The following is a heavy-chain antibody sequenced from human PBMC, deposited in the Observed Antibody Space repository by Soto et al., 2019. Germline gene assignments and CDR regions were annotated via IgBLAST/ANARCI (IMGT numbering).Heavy chain of an antibody. D-gene: IGHD2-15*01. CDR1: GYTFTSYA. V-gene: IGHV1-3*01. J-gene: IGHJ5*02. CDR3: ARETPGWFGP. CDR2: INAGNGNT. Sequence: ASVKVSCKASGYTFTSYAMHWVRQAPGQRLEWMGWINAGNGNTKYLQKFQGRVTITRDTSARTAYMELSSLRSEDTAVYYCARETPGWFGPWGQGTLVTVSS.